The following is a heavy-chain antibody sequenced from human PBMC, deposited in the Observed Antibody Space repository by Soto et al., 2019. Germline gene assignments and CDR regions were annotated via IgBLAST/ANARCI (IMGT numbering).Heavy chain of an antibody. CDR2: IYYSGST. D-gene: IGHD2-21*02. J-gene: IGHJ4*02. CDR1: DGYIISGGCY. V-gene: IGHV4-61*08. CDR3: ARGGGQEAYCGGDCYDDY. Sequence: SETQSLTCTVSDGYIISGGCYWSWIRKPPGKGLEWIGYIYYSGSTNYNPSLKSRVTISVDTSKNQFSLKLSSVTAADTAVYYCARGGGQEAYCGGDCYDDYWGQGTLVTVSS.